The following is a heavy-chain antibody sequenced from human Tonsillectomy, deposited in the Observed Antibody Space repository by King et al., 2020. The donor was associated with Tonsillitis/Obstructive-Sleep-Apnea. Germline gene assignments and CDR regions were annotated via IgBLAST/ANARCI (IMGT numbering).Heavy chain of an antibody. V-gene: IGHV4-34*01. CDR2: INHSGST. J-gene: IGHJ4*02. D-gene: IGHD3-10*01. CDR1: GGSFSGYY. Sequence: VQLQQWGAGLLKPSETLSLTCAVYGGSFSGYYLSWIRQPPGKGLEWIGEINHSGSTNYNPSLKSRVTISVETSKNQFALKLRSVTAADTAVYYCARGSRSSTSVPGAGGTYGSGSYSRIDYWGQGTLVTVSS. CDR3: ARGSRSSTSVPGAGGTYGSGSYSRIDY.